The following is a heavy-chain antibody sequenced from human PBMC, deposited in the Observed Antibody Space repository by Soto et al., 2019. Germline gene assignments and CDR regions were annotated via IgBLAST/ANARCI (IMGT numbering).Heavy chain of an antibody. CDR2: TDYSGNT. CDR3: ARAVGDPLYYLDY. V-gene: IGHV4-59*08. D-gene: IGHD6-19*01. J-gene: IGHJ4*02. CDR1: SDSISSYY. Sequence: QVQLQESGPGLVRPSETLSLTCTVSSDSISSYYWIWIRQSPGKGLEWIGYTDYSGNTNYNPSLKSRVTISGDTSKNLFSLRLSSVTAADTAVYYCARAVGDPLYYLDYWGQGTLVTVSS.